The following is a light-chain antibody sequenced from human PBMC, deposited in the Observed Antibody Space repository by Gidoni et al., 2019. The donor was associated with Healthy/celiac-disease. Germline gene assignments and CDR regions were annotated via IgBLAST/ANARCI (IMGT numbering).Light chain of an antibody. Sequence: QSVLTQPPSASGTPGQRVTIPCSGSSSHIGSNTVNWYQQLPGTAPKLLIYSNNQRPSGVPDRFSGSKSGTSASLAISGLQSEDEADYYCAAWDDSLNGPVVFGGGTKLTVL. CDR1: SSHIGSNT. CDR3: AAWDDSLNGPVV. V-gene: IGLV1-44*01. CDR2: SNN. J-gene: IGLJ2*01.